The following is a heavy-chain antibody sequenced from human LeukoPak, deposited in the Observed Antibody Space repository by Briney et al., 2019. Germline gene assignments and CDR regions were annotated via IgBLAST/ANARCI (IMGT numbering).Heavy chain of an antibody. CDR1: GGSISSYY. CDR3: ARELEYYFDY. V-gene: IGHV4-59*01. Sequence: PSETLSLTCTVSGGSISSYYWSWIRQRPGKGLERIGYIYYSGSTNYNPSLKSRVTISVDTSKNQFSLKLSSVTAADTAVYYCARELEYYFDYWGQGTLVTVSS. CDR2: IYYSGST. J-gene: IGHJ4*02. D-gene: IGHD5-24*01.